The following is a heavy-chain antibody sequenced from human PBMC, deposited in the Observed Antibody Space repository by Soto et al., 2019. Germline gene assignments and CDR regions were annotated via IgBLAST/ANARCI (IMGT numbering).Heavy chain of an antibody. CDR2: ISHHGLKE. V-gene: IGHV3-30*18. CDR3: AKDWVGGSNKYYFEY. Sequence: RGSLRLSCVASGFTFRDYGMHWVRQAPGKGLEWVAGISHHGLKEHYADSVKGRFTISRDNSKKTVYLQLNSLRGDDTAVYYCAKDWVGGSNKYYFEYWGQGTLVTVSS. CDR1: GFTFRDYG. D-gene: IGHD1-26*01. J-gene: IGHJ4*02.